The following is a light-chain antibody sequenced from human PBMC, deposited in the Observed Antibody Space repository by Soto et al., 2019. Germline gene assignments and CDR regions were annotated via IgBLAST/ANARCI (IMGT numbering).Light chain of an antibody. J-gene: IGKJ4*01. CDR2: TAS. V-gene: IGKV2-40*01. CDR1: QSLLDPDDGNVY. CDR3: MQRLEFPHT. Sequence: VLMTQTPLSLPVTPGDPASISCRSNQSLLDPDDGNVYLDWYLQKPGRSPQLLVYTASYRASGVADRFSARGSDTDFTLKISRVEADDVGVYYCMQRLEFPHTFGGGTKLEIK.